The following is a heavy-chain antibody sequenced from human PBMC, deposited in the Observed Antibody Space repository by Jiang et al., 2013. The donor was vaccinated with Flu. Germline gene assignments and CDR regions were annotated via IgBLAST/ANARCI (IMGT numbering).Heavy chain of an antibody. CDR1: GASIGGSRHY. CDR2: IWHTGTT. J-gene: IGHJ5*02. V-gene: IGHV4-39*01. CDR3: GRHRGMFPGEA. Sequence: GPGLVKPSETLSLTCTVSGASIGGSRHYWGWIRQTPGKGLEWIASIWHTGTTYYSPSPESRLTISVDTSNNQFSLRLTSVTAADTAVYYCGRHRGMFPGEAWGQGTLVAVSS. D-gene: IGHD3-10*01.